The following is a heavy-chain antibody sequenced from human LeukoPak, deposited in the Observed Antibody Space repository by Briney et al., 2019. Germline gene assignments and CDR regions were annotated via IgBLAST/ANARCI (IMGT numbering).Heavy chain of an antibody. D-gene: IGHD3-22*01. CDR2: ISAYNGNT. V-gene: IGHV1-18*01. Sequence: ASVKVSCKSSGYTFTSYGISGVRQAPGQGLEWMGWISAYNGNTNYAQKLQGRVTMTTDTSTSTAYMELRSMRSDDTAVYYCARAWGYDSSGYFNPRLGFDPWGQGTLVTVSS. J-gene: IGHJ5*02. CDR1: GYTFTSYG. CDR3: ARAWGYDSSGYFNPRLGFDP.